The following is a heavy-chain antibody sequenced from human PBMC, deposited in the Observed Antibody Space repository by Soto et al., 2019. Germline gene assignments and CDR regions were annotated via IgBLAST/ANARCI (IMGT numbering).Heavy chain of an antibody. Sequence: GASVKVSCKASGYTFTSYGISWVRQAPGQGLEWMGWISAYNGNTNYAQKLQGRVTMTTDTSTSTAYMELRSLRSDDTAVYYCARVADYSNYGLDYYYYGMDVWGQGTTVTVSS. J-gene: IGHJ6*02. CDR2: ISAYNGNT. CDR3: ARVADYSNYGLDYYYYGMDV. CDR1: GYTFTSYG. V-gene: IGHV1-18*01. D-gene: IGHD4-4*01.